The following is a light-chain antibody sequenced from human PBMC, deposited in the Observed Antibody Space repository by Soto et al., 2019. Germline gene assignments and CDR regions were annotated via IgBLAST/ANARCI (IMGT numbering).Light chain of an antibody. Sequence: EIVLTPSPAILSVSPGERATLSCRASQSISRSLAWYQQKPGAAPRLLIYGASTRATGIPARFSGSGSGTEFTLSISCLQSADFADYYCQRYGRSPRTFGQGTRV. CDR2: GAS. CDR1: QSISRS. CDR3: QRYGRSPRT. V-gene: IGKV3-15*01. J-gene: IGKJ1*01.